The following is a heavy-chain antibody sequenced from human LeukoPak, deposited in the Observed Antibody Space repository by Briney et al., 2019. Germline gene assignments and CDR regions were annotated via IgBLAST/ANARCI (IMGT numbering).Heavy chain of an antibody. D-gene: IGHD1-1*01. CDR2: IDPNSGGT. CDR3: AREHWNDY. CDR1: GYTFTGYY. J-gene: IGHJ4*02. Sequence: ASVKVSCKASGYTFTGYYMHWVRQTPGQGLEWMGRIDPNSGGTNYAQKFQGRVTMTRDTSISTAYMDLSRLRSDDTAVYCCAREHWNDYWGQGTLVTVSS. V-gene: IGHV1-2*06.